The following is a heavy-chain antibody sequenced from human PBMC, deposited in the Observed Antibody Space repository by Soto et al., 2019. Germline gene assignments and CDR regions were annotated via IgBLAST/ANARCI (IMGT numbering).Heavy chain of an antibody. CDR3: ARDRPDVSDPSTVDQPMFDK. V-gene: IGHV3-74*01. J-gene: IGHJ4*02. CDR2: INTYGTDT. CDR1: GFTFSSHW. D-gene: IGHD1-1*01. Sequence: GGSLRLSCAASGFTFSSHWMHWVRHVPGKQFVWVARINTYGTDTECADSVKGRFTISRDNAKNTLFLQMNSLRDEDTAVYYCARDRPDVSDPSTVDQPMFDKWGQEVLVTVSS.